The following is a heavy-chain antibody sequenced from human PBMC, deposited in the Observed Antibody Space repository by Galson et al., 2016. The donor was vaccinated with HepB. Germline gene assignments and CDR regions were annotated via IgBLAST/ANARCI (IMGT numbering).Heavy chain of an antibody. D-gene: IGHD4-11*01. CDR2: VSPYSRT. V-gene: IGHV1-18*01. CDR1: GYMFTSYG. J-gene: IGHJ4*02. CDR3: ATDHYKSFEY. Sequence: SVKVSCKASGYMFTSYGISWVRQAPGQGLEWMGWVSPYSRTNYAQEVEGRVTRTADTSTTTAYMELRSLRPDDTAVYYCATDHYKSFEYWDQGTLVIVSS.